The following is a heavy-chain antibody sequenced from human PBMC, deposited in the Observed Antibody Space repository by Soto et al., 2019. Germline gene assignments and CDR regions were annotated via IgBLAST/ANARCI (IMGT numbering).Heavy chain of an antibody. CDR3: ARIAARRYYYYGMDV. J-gene: IGHJ6*02. CDR2: INHSGST. CDR1: GGSFSGYY. V-gene: IGHV4-34*01. D-gene: IGHD6-13*01. Sequence: QVQLQQWGAGLLKPSETLFLTCAVYGGSFSGYYWSWIRQPPGKGLEWIGEINHSGSTNYNPSLKSRVTISVDTSKNQFSLKLSSVTAADTAVYYSARIAARRYYYYGMDVWGQGTTVTVSS.